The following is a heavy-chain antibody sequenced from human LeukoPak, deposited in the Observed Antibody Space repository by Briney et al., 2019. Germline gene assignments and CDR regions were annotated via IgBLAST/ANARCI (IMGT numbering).Heavy chain of an antibody. D-gene: IGHD2-2*01. CDR2: INEGSSVI. Sequence: GGSLRLSCAASGFSFSICSLTWVRQAPGKGLEWIAYINEGSSVIYYAVSVEGRFTVSRDNAKSSLYLQMNSLRGDDTAIYYCARGFGTSGFYSWGQGTLVTVSS. CDR3: ARGFGTSGFYS. J-gene: IGHJ5*01. V-gene: IGHV3-48*04. CDR1: GFSFSICS.